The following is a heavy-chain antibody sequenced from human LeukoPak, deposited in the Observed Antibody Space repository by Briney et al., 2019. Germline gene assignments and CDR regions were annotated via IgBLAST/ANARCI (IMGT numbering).Heavy chain of an antibody. J-gene: IGHJ5*02. Sequence: GASVKVSCKASGCTFAIYGISWVRQAPGQGLEWMAWISPYDGDTNYAQNFEGRVTMTTETSTSTAYMELKSLRSDDTAIYYCARDYCTRAGDCYKEDLFDPWGQGTLVTVSS. CDR3: ARDYCTRAGDCYKEDLFDP. CDR2: ISPYDGDT. V-gene: IGHV1-18*01. CDR1: GCTFAIYG. D-gene: IGHD2-21*02.